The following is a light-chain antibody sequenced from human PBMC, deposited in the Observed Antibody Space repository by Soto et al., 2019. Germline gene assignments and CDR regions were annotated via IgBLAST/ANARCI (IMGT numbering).Light chain of an antibody. J-gene: IGKJ1*01. CDR1: QDISTY. CDR2: AAS. V-gene: IGKV1-39*01. CDR3: QQFAISTT. Sequence: DIQMTQSPSSLSASVGDRVSITRRASQDISTYLNWYQQKPGKAPKLLIYAASSLQSGVPSRFSGSGSGTDFTLTISSLQPDDFATYYCQQFAISTTFGQGTKVDIK.